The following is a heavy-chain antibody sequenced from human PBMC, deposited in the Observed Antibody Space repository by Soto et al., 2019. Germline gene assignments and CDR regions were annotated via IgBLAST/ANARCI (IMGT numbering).Heavy chain of an antibody. V-gene: IGHV3-48*03. CDR3: ARGVGLFTF. Sequence: PGGSLRLSCGVSGFTFNDFEMNWVRQAPGKGLEWLAYIDGSGTTKKYADSVRGRFTISRDNPNTSLLLQMSSLSAADTAISYCARGVGLFTFWCQGILVSVSS. D-gene: IGHD3-10*01. J-gene: IGHJ4*02. CDR1: GFTFNDFE. CDR2: IDGSGTTK.